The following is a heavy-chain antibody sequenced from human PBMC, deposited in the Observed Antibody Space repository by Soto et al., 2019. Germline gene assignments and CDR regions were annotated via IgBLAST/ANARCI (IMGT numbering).Heavy chain of an antibody. V-gene: IGHV4-34*01. J-gene: IGHJ5*02. Sequence: PANSLSLTCSVHVESFRGNFWTWIRQPPGRGLEWIADADHNGRVNYNPSLNSRVTISVDASKSQFSLKLTSVTAADTAVYFCARGPGYCSAGTCYSDYFDPWGQG. CDR1: VESFRGNF. D-gene: IGHD2-15*01. CDR2: ADHNGRV. CDR3: ARGPGYCSAGTCYSDYFDP.